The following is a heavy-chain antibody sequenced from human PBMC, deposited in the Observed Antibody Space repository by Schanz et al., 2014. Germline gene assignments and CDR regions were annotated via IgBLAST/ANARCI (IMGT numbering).Heavy chain of an antibody. V-gene: IGHV1-69*02. D-gene: IGHD2-15*01. J-gene: IGHJ5*02. CDR1: GYTFNNYT. Sequence: QVLQVQSGSELKKPGTSVKVSCKASGYTFNNYTYVMIWVRQAPGQGLEWMGRIIPILGIATYAQKFQGRLTITADKSTSTAYMELSSLRSEDTAVYYCARGRGCTGGSCYSWFDLWGQGTLVTVAS. CDR2: IIPILGIA. CDR3: ARGRGCTGGSCYSWFDL.